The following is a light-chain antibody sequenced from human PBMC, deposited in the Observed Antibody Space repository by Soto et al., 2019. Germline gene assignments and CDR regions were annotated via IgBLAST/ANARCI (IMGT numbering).Light chain of an antibody. J-gene: IGLJ3*02. V-gene: IGLV2-23*01. CDR2: EGT. Sequence: QSALTQPASVSGSPGQSITISCTGTSSDVGSYNLFSWYQQYPGKAPQLMISEGTKRPSGVSNRFSGSKSGNTASLTISGLQAEDEADYYCCSYAGSSTWVFGGGTKLTVL. CDR1: SSDVGSYNL. CDR3: CSYAGSSTWV.